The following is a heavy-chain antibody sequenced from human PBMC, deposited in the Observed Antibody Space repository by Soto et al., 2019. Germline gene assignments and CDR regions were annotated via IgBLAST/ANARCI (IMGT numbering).Heavy chain of an antibody. J-gene: IGHJ3*01. Sequence: SETLSLTCTVSGDSMAISDFLWGWLRQPPGKGLEWIGGICKSGLADYNPSLRRRASVSVDTSRNQLFLNLTSMTAADTAIYYCARPLSSHWAFAVWGKGKLVTVSS. CDR1: GDSMAISDFL. CDR2: ICKSGLA. V-gene: IGHV4-39*01. CDR3: ARPLSSHWAFAV. D-gene: IGHD7-27*01.